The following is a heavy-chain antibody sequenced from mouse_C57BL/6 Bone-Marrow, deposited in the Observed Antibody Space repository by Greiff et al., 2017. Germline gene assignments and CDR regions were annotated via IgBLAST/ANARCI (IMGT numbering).Heavy chain of an antibody. D-gene: IGHD3-2*02. CDR1: GYTFTSYG. J-gene: IGHJ4*01. CDR3: ARQLRLRRDAMDY. V-gene: IGHV1-81*01. Sequence: VMLVESGAELARPGASVKLSCKASGYTFTSYGISWVKQRTGQGLEWIGEIYPRSGNTYYNEKFKGKATLTADKSSSTAYMELRSLTSEDSAVYFCARQLRLRRDAMDYWGQGTSVTVSS. CDR2: IYPRSGNT.